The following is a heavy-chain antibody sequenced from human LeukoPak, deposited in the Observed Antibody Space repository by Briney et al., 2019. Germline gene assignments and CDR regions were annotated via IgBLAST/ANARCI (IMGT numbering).Heavy chain of an antibody. V-gene: IGHV2-5*02. D-gene: IGHD1/OR15-1a*01. Sequence: SGPTLVNPTQTLTLTCIFSGFSLSTSGEGVDWIRQPPGKALEWLALIYWDGDERYSPSLKSRLTIAKDTSRNEVVLTMTNMDPVDTATYYCAHREQLYLAGAFDVWGQGTMVTVFS. CDR1: GFSLSTSGEG. CDR2: IYWDGDE. J-gene: IGHJ3*01. CDR3: AHREQLYLAGAFDV.